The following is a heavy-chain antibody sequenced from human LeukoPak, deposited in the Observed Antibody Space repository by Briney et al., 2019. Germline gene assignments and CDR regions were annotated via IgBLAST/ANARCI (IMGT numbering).Heavy chain of an antibody. CDR2: ISSSSYI. CDR3: AKDKDTPATAQPQRGYFES. V-gene: IGHV3-21*01. Sequence: GGSLRLSCAASGFTFSSYSMNWVRQAPGKGLEWVSSISSSSYIYYADSVKGRFTISRDNAKNSLYLQMNSLRVEDTAVYFCAKDKDTPATAQPQRGYFESWGQGTLVTVSA. J-gene: IGHJ4*02. CDR1: GFTFSSYS. D-gene: IGHD2-21*02.